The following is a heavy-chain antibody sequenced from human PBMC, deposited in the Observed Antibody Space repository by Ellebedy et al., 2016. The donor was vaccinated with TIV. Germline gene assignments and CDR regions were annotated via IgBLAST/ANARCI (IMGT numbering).Heavy chain of an antibody. D-gene: IGHD3-10*01. CDR1: GFTFRNFG. CDR3: ASRGVAVQGADY. J-gene: IGHJ4*02. Sequence: PGGSLRLSCAASGFTFRNFGMHWVRQAPGKGLDWVAVLWYDGSNKYYADSVTGRFTISRDNAKNTLYLQMNRLRAEDTAVDYCASRGVAVQGADYWGQGTLVTVSS. V-gene: IGHV3-33*03. CDR2: LWYDGSNK.